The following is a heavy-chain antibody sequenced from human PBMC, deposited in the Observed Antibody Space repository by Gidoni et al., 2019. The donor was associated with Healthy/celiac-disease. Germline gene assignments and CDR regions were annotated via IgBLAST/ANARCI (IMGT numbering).Heavy chain of an antibody. CDR3: ARDPYPGIAARPIFDY. J-gene: IGHJ4*02. Sequence: QVQLVQSGAEVKKPGASVKVSCKASAYTFTSYGISWVRQAPGQGLEWMGWISAYNGNTNYAQKLQGRVTMTTDTSTSTAYMELRSVRSDDTAVYYCARDPYPGIAARPIFDYWGQGTLVTVSS. V-gene: IGHV1-18*01. CDR2: ISAYNGNT. D-gene: IGHD6-6*01. CDR1: AYTFTSYG.